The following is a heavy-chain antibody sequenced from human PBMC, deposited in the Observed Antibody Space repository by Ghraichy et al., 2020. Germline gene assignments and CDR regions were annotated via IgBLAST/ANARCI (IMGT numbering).Heavy chain of an antibody. CDR2: IYSGGST. V-gene: IGHV3-53*01. CDR1: GFTVSSNN. D-gene: IGHD2-2*02. CDR3: ARSPIPWRFDY. Sequence: GGSLRLSCAASGFTVSSNNMSWVRQAPGKGLEWVSVIYSGGSTYYADSVKGRFTISRDNSKNTLYLQMNSLRAEDTAVYYCARSPIPWRFDYWGQGTLVTFSS. J-gene: IGHJ4*02.